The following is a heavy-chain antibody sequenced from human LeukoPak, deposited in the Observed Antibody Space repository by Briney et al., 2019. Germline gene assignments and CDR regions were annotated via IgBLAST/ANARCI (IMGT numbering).Heavy chain of an antibody. D-gene: IGHD2/OR15-2a*01. CDR2: INHSGST. J-gene: IGHJ4*02. CDR3: ARDKIGGISFDY. Sequence: SETLSLTCAVYGGSFSGYSWSWIRQPPGKGLEWIGKINHSGSTNYNPSLKSRVTISVDTSKNQFSLKVSSVTAADTAVYYCARDKIGGISFDYWGQRTLITVSA. CDR1: GGSFSGYS. V-gene: IGHV4-34*01.